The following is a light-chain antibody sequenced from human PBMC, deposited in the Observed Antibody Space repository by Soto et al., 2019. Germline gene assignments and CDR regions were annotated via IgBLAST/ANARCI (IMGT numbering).Light chain of an antibody. CDR2: WAS. CDR3: QQYYSRPQM. CDR1: QSVLYSPNNKNY. Sequence: DIVMTQSPDSLAVSLGERATINCKSSQSVLYSPNNKNYLAWYQQKPGQPPKLLIYWASTRESGVPDRFSGSGSGTDFTLTISSLQAEDVAVYYCQQYYSRPQMFGQGTKVEIK. V-gene: IGKV4-1*01. J-gene: IGKJ1*01.